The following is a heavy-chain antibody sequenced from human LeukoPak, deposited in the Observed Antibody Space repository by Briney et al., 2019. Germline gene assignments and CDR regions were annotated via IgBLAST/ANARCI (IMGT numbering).Heavy chain of an antibody. D-gene: IGHD1-7*01. J-gene: IGHJ3*02. Sequence: GGSLRLSCAASGFTFGNYGMHWVRQAPGKGLEWVAFIRYEGSNKHYGDSVQGRFTISRDNSKNTVFLQMTSVRAEDTAVYYCTKNYFTYTDNAGPLDIWGQGTMVTVSS. V-gene: IGHV3-30*02. CDR2: IRYEGSNK. CDR3: TKNYFTYTDNAGPLDI. CDR1: GFTFGNYG.